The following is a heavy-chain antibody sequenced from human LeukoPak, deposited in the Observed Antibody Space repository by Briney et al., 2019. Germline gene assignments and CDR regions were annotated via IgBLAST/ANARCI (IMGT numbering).Heavy chain of an antibody. V-gene: IGHV1-18*04. CDR3: AREDGGNDFFDF. Sequence: ASVKVSCKASGYTFTGYYMHWVRQAPGQGLEWVGSIIPYSGNANSAESLQARVTLTTDTSTNTAYLELRSLRSDDTAVYYCAREDGGNDFFDFWGQGSLVTVSS. J-gene: IGHJ4*02. D-gene: IGHD1-1*01. CDR2: IIPYSGNA. CDR1: GYTFTGYY.